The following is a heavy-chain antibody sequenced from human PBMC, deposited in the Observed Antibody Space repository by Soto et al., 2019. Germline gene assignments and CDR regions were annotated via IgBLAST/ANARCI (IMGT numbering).Heavy chain of an antibody. D-gene: IGHD5-12*01. Sequence: PSETLSLTCTVSGGSISRSSYYWGWIRQPPGKGLEWIGSIYYSGSTYYNPSLKSRVTISVDTSKNQFSLKLSSVTASDTAVYYCVRCPVATGWFDPWGQGTLVTVSS. V-gene: IGHV4-39*07. J-gene: IGHJ5*02. CDR2: IYYSGST. CDR1: GGSISRSSYY. CDR3: VRCPVATGWFDP.